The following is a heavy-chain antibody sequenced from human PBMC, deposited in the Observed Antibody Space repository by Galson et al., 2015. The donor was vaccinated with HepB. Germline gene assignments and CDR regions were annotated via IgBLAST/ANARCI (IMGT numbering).Heavy chain of an antibody. CDR1: GFTFSSYA. Sequence: SLRLSCAASGFTFSSYAMNWVRQAPGKGLEWVSVLSGSGNSKYYADSVKGRFTISRDNSKNTLYLQMNSLSAEDAAVYYCAKSGGSYYFGSYFDYWGQGTLVAVSS. CDR2: LSGSGNSK. J-gene: IGHJ4*02. D-gene: IGHD1-26*01. CDR3: AKSGGSYYFGSYFDY. V-gene: IGHV3-23*01.